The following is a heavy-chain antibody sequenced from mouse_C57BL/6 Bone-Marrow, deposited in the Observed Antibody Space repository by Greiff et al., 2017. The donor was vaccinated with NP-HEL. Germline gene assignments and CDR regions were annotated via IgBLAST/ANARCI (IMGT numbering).Heavy chain of an antibody. J-gene: IGHJ3*01. Sequence: EVKLVESGGGLVKPGGSLKLSCAASGFTFSSYAMSWVRQTPEKRLEWVATISDGGSYTYYPDNVKGRFTISRDNAKNNLYLQMSHLKSEDTAMYYCARIYPQSWFAYCGQGTLVPVSA. V-gene: IGHV5-4*03. CDR2: ISDGGSYT. D-gene: IGHD2-1*01. CDR3: ARIYPQSWFAY. CDR1: GFTFSSYA.